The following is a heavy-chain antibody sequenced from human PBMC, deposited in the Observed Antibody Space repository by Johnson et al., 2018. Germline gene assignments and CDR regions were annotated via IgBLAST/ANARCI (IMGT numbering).Heavy chain of an antibody. Sequence: LVQSGGGVVQPGRSLRLSCAASGFTFRNYAMHWVRQAPGKGLEWVTLMSSDGSNKYYADSVKGRFTISSDNSKNTVNLQMNSLRAEDTAVYYVAKDASPRGYYDTSGMDAFDIWGQGTTVTVSS. V-gene: IGHV3-30-3*01. J-gene: IGHJ3*02. CDR2: MSSDGSNK. CDR3: AKDASPRGYYDTSGMDAFDI. D-gene: IGHD3-22*01. CDR1: GFTFRNYA.